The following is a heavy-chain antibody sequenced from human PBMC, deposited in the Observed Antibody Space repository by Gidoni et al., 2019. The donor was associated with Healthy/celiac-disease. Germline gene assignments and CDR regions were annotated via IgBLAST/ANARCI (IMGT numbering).Heavy chain of an antibody. V-gene: IGHV3-30-3*01. CDR2: ISYDGSNK. Sequence: QVQLVESGGCVVQPGRSLRLSCAASGFTFSSYAMHWVRQAPGKGLEWVAVISYDGSNKYYADSVKGRFTISRDNSKNTLYLQMNSLRAEDTAVYYCARGMYGVIAYWGQGTLVTVSS. CDR1: GFTFSSYA. D-gene: IGHD3-16*02. CDR3: ARGMYGVIAY. J-gene: IGHJ4*02.